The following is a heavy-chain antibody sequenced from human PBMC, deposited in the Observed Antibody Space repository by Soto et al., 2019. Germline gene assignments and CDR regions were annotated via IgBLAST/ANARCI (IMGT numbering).Heavy chain of an antibody. J-gene: IGHJ4*02. D-gene: IGHD6-19*01. Sequence: EVQLLESGGGLVQPGGSLRLSCAASGFTFSSYAMNWVRQAPGKGLEWVSVISGSGGSTYYADSVKGRFTISRDNSKNTLYLQMNRLRAEDTAVYYCASRSSGWYFDYWGQGTLVTVSS. V-gene: IGHV3-23*01. CDR3: ASRSSGWYFDY. CDR1: GFTFSSYA. CDR2: ISGSGGST.